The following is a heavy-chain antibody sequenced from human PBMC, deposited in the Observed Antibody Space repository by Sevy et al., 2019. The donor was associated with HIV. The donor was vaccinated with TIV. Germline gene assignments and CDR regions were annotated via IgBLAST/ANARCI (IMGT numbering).Heavy chain of an antibody. D-gene: IGHD6-19*01. V-gene: IGHV4-59*13. Sequence: SETLSLTCTVSGGSISSYYWSWIRQPPGKGLEWIGYIYYSGSTNYNPSLKSRVTISVDTSKNQFSLKLTSVTAADTAVDYCARDPGIAVAGEYYFDYWGQGTLVTVSS. J-gene: IGHJ4*02. CDR1: GGSISSYY. CDR2: IYYSGST. CDR3: ARDPGIAVAGEYYFDY.